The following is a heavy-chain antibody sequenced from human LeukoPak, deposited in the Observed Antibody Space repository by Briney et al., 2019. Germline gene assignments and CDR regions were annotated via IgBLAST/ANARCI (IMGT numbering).Heavy chain of an antibody. D-gene: IGHD5-18*01. CDR3: ARAGRDTAQYYYYGMDV. Sequence: GGSLRLSCAASGFTFSSYAMHWVRQAPGKGLEWVAVISYDGSNKYYADSVKGRFTISRDNSKNTLYLQMNSLRAEDTAVYYCARAGRDTAQYYYYGMDVWGQGTTVTVS. J-gene: IGHJ6*02. V-gene: IGHV3-30-3*01. CDR2: ISYDGSNK. CDR1: GFTFSSYA.